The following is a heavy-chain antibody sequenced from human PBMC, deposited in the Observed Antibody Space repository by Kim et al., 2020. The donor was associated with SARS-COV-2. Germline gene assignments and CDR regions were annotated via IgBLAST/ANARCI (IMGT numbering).Heavy chain of an antibody. CDR3: ARVKASIFGVVIMGDAFDI. J-gene: IGHJ3*02. D-gene: IGHD3-3*01. Sequence: SRVTISVDTSKNQFSLKLSSVTAADTAVYYCARVKASIFGVVIMGDAFDIWGQGTMVTVSS. V-gene: IGHV4-34*01.